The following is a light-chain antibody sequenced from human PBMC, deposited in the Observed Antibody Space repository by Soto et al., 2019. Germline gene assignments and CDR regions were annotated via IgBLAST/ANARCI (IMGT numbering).Light chain of an antibody. CDR3: QQYNNWSWT. CDR2: GAS. V-gene: IGKV3-15*01. CDR1: QSVSSN. J-gene: IGKJ1*01. Sequence: EIVMTQSPATLSVSPGERATLSCRASQSVSSNLAWYQQKPGQATMLLIYGASTRATGIPARFGGSRSGTEFTLTISSLQSEDFAVYYCQQYNNWSWTFGQGTKVEIK.